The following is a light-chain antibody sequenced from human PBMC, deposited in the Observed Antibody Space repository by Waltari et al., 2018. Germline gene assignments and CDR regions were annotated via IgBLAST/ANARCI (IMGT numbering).Light chain of an antibody. V-gene: IGKV3-15*01. J-gene: IGKJ2*01. CDR3: QQYNNWPPYT. CDR1: QSVGTN. CDR2: CAS. Sequence: DIVMTPSPATLSASPGERATLSRRASQSVGTNLAWYQQKAGQAPRLLIYCASIRATDIPARFSGSGYGTEFTLTISSMQSEDFAVYYCQQYNNWPPYTFGQGTKLEIK.